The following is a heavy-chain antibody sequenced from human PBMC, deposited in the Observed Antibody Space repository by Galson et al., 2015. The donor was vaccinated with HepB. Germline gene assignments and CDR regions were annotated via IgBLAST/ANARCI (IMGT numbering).Heavy chain of an antibody. CDR2: INPSGGST. CDR1: GYTFTSYY. V-gene: IGHV1-46*01. J-gene: IGHJ5*02. CDR3: ARHSTPSPGIAVAGTGHNWFDP. Sequence: SVKVSCKASGYTFTSYYMHWVRQAPGQGLEWMGIINPSGGSTSYAQKFQGRVTMTRDTSTSTVYMELSSLKASDTAMYYCARHSTPSPGIAVAGTGHNWFDPWGQGTLVTVSS. D-gene: IGHD6-19*01.